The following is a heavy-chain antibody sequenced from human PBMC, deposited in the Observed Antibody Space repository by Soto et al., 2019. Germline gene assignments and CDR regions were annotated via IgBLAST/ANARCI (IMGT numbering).Heavy chain of an antibody. D-gene: IGHD3-10*01. CDR3: AKGSMVRGVIISTFDY. CDR1: GFTFSSYA. J-gene: IGHJ4*02. V-gene: IGHV3-23*01. Sequence: GGSLRLSCAASGFTFSSYAMSWVRQAPGKGLEWVSAISGSGGSTYYADSVKGRFTISRDNSKNTLYLQMNSLRAEDTAVYYCAKGSMVRGVIISTFDYWGQGTLVTVSS. CDR2: ISGSGGST.